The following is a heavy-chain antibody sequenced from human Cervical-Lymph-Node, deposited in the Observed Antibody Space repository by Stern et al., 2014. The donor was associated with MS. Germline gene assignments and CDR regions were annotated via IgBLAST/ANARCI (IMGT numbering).Heavy chain of an antibody. Sequence: ESGPALVKPTQTLTLTCTFSGFSLVTSGVRVSWIRQPPGKALEWLARIDWNDKTFYNTSLTTRLTISKDTSKNQVVLTMTNVDPVDTATYYCARMMGSGYRHYFDYWGQGTPVTVS. CDR2: IDWNDKT. V-gene: IGHV2-70*04. D-gene: IGHD3-3*01. J-gene: IGHJ4*02. CDR1: GFSLVTSGVR. CDR3: ARMMGSGYRHYFDY.